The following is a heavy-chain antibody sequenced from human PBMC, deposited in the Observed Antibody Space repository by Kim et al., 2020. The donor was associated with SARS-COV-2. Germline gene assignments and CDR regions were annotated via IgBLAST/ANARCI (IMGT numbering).Heavy chain of an antibody. D-gene: IGHD2-2*01. CDR1: GDSVSSNSAA. J-gene: IGHJ5*02. Sequence: SQTLSLTCAISGDSVSSNSAAWNWIRQSPSRGLEWLGRTYYRSKWFNDYAVSVKGRITINPDTSKNQFSLQLNSVTPEDTAVYYCARAAGGSCSSTGCYAYWFDPWGQGTLSPSPQ. CDR3: ARAAGGSCSSTGCYAYWFDP. CDR2: TYYRSKWFN. V-gene: IGHV6-1*01.